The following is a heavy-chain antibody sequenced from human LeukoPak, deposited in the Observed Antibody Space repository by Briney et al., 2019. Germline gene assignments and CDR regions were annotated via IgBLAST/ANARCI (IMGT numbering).Heavy chain of an antibody. J-gene: IGHJ3*02. Sequence: SCKASGGTFTSYTVSWVRQAPGKGLEWGSVIYSGGSTYYADSVKGRFTISRDNSKNTLYLQMNSLRAVDTAVYYCARDDVASYAFDIWGQGTMVTVSS. CDR3: ARDDVASYAFDI. V-gene: IGHV3-66*02. D-gene: IGHD5-12*01. CDR1: GGTFTSYT. CDR2: IYSGGST.